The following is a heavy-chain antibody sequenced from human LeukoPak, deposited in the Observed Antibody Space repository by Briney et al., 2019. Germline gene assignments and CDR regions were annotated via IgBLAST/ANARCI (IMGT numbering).Heavy chain of an antibody. Sequence: GGSLRLSCAAPGFTFSSYALSSVRQAPGKGLEWVSAISGSGGSTYYADSVKGRFTISRDNSKNTLYLQMNSLRAEDTAVYYCAKDHPVVATIRAIPDAFDIWGQGTMVTVSS. V-gene: IGHV3-23*01. J-gene: IGHJ3*02. CDR1: GFTFSSYA. CDR2: ISGSGGST. D-gene: IGHD5-12*01. CDR3: AKDHPVVATIRAIPDAFDI.